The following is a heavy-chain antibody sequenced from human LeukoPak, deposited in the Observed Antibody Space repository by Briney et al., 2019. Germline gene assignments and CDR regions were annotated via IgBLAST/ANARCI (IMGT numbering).Heavy chain of an antibody. CDR1: GVTFSSYW. CDR3: ARVPNWNYAPDAFDI. D-gene: IGHD1-7*01. J-gene: IGHJ3*02. Sequence: PGGSLRLSCAASGVTFSSYWMSWVRQAPGKGLEWVANIKQDGSEKYYVDSVKGRFTISRDNAKNSLYLRMNSLRAEDTAVYYCARVPNWNYAPDAFDIWGQGTMVTVSS. CDR2: IKQDGSEK. V-gene: IGHV3-7*01.